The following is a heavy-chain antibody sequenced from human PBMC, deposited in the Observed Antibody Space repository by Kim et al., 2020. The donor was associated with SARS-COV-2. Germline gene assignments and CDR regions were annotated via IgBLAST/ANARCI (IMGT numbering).Heavy chain of an antibody. CDR2: MSSSGSTI. J-gene: IGHJ3*02. CDR1: GFTFSDYY. D-gene: IGHD3-16*01. V-gene: IGHV3-11*01. Sequence: GGSLRLSCAASGFTFSDYYMSWIRQAPGKGPEWVSFMSSSGSTIYYADSVEGRFTISRDNAKKSLYLQMHSLRAEDTAVYYCAREGGRGLPLWPFDIWGQGTMVTVSS. CDR3: AREGGRGLPLWPFDI.